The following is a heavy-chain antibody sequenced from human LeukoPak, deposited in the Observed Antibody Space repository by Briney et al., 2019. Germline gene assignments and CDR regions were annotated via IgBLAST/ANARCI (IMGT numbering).Heavy chain of an antibody. D-gene: IGHD1-1*01. V-gene: IGHV3-11*01. CDR3: ASPGGYGDFDY. CDR1: GFTLSDYY. Sequence: GSLRLSCAASGFTLSDYYNSLIRQAPGKGLEWVSYISSSGSTIYYADSVKGRFTISRDNAKNSLYLQMNSLRAEDTAVYYCASPGGYGDFDYWGQGTLVTVSS. J-gene: IGHJ4*02. CDR2: ISSSGSTI.